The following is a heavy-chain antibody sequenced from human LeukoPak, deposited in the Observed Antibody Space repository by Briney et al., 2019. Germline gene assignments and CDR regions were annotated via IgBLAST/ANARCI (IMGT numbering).Heavy chain of an antibody. Sequence: GESLQISCKGSGYSFTTYWIGWVRQLPGKGLEWMGIIYPGDSDTRYSPSVQGQVTISADKSISTAYLQWSSLKASDTAMYYCARSVSTTGTTAHFYYGMDVWGQGTTVTVSS. CDR2: IYPGDSDT. CDR1: GYSFTTYW. D-gene: IGHD1-1*01. CDR3: ARSVSTTGTTAHFYYGMDV. J-gene: IGHJ6*02. V-gene: IGHV5-51*01.